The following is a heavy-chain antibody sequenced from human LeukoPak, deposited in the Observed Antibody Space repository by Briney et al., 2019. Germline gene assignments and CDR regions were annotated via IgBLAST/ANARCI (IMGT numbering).Heavy chain of an antibody. CDR3: AKDNSYGQIDH. D-gene: IGHD5-18*01. CDR1: GFTFDDYA. CDR2: ISWNSGSI. Sequence: GRSLRLSCAASGFTFDDYAMHWVRQAPGKGLEWVSGISWNSGSIGYADSVKGRFTISRDNAKNSLYLQMNSLRAEDTALYYCAKDNSYGQIDHWGQGTLVTVSS. J-gene: IGHJ4*02. V-gene: IGHV3-9*01.